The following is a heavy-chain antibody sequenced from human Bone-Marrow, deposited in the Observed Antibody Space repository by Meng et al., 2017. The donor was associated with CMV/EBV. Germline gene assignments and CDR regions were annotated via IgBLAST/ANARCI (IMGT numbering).Heavy chain of an antibody. CDR1: GYTFKNYG. D-gene: IGHD2-2*01. V-gene: IGHV1-18*01. Sequence: ASVKVSCKASGYTFKNYGISWVRQAPGQGLEWMGWISAYNGNTNYAQKLQGRVTMTTDTSTSTAYMEVRSLRSDDTAVDYCARDRYVDQLLLAYYYYGMDVWGQGTTVTVSS. CDR2: ISAYNGNT. CDR3: ARDRYVDQLLLAYYYYGMDV. J-gene: IGHJ6*02.